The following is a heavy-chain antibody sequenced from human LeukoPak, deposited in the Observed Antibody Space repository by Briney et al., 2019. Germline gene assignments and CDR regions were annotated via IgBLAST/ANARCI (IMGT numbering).Heavy chain of an antibody. D-gene: IGHD6-13*01. CDR2: IYYSGST. Sequence: PSETLSLTCTVSGGSISSYYWSWIRQPPGKGLEWIGYIYYSGSTNYNPSLKSRVTISVDTSKNQFSLKLSSVTAADTAVYYCARGARSSWYFDYWGQGTLVTVSS. CDR3: ARGARSSWYFDY. V-gene: IGHV4-59*01. CDR1: GGSISSYY. J-gene: IGHJ4*02.